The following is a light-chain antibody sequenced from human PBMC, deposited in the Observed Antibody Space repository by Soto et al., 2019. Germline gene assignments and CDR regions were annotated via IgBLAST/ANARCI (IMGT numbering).Light chain of an antibody. CDR1: SSNIGAGYD. CDR2: GNS. Sequence: QSVLTQPPSVSGAPGQRVTISCTGSSSNIGAGYDVPWYQQLPGTAPKLLIYGNSNRPSGVPDRFSGSKSVTSASLAITGLQAEDEADYYCQSYESSLSGWVFGGGTKLTVL. J-gene: IGLJ3*02. V-gene: IGLV1-40*01. CDR3: QSYESSLSGWV.